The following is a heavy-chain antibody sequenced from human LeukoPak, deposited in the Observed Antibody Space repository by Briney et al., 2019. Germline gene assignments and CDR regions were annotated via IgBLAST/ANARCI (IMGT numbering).Heavy chain of an antibody. Sequence: ASVKVSCKASGGTFSSYAISWVRQAPGQGLEWMGRIIPIFGIANYAQKFQGGVTITADKSTSTAYMELSSLRSEDTAVYYCAREAYSNYRDNWFDPWGQGTLVTVSS. CDR2: IIPIFGIA. J-gene: IGHJ5*02. CDR3: AREAYSNYRDNWFDP. V-gene: IGHV1-69*04. CDR1: GGTFSSYA. D-gene: IGHD4-11*01.